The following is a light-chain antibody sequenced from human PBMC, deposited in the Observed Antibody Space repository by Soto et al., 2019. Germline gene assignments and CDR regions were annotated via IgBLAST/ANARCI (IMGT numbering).Light chain of an antibody. CDR2: SNN. Sequence: QSVLTQPPSASGTPGQRVTISCSGSSSNIGSNTISWYQQLPGTAPKLLIYSNNLRPSGVTDRFSGSKSGTSASLAISGLQSEDEADYSCAAWDDSLNGRYVFGTGTKQTVL. V-gene: IGLV1-44*01. CDR3: AAWDDSLNGRYV. J-gene: IGLJ1*01. CDR1: SSNIGSNT.